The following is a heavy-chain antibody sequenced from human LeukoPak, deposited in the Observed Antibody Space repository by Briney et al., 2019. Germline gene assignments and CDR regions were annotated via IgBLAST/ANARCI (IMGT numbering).Heavy chain of an antibody. Sequence: GGSLRLSRAASGFTFNDYYMSWIRQAPGKGLEWLSYINIGGTNTHYADSVKGRFTISRVNAKKSLYLEMNNLRAEDTAVYYCATDGAGFDTWGQGVLVTVSS. CDR1: GFTFNDYY. J-gene: IGHJ5*02. CDR2: INIGGTNT. CDR3: ATDGAGFDT. V-gene: IGHV3-11*01.